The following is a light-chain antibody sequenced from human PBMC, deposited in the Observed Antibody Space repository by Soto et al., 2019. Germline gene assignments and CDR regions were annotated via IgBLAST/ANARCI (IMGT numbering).Light chain of an antibody. V-gene: IGLV2-8*01. CDR2: EVN. J-gene: IGLJ2*01. CDR1: SSDIGGYNY. CDR3: SSYAGNNNDVV. Sequence: QSALTQPPSASGSPGQSVTISCTGTSSDIGGYNYVSWYQQRPSKAPKLIIYEVNKRPSGVPDRFSGSKSGNTASLTVSGLQAEDEADYYCSSYAGNNNDVVFGGGTKVTVL.